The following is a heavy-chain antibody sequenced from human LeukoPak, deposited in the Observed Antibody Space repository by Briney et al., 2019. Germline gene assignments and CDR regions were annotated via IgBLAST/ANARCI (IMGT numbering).Heavy chain of an antibody. D-gene: IGHD3-10*01. J-gene: IGHJ5*02. Sequence: ASVKVPCKASGYTFTGYYMHWVRQAPGQGLEWMGWINPNSGGTNYAQKFQGRVTMTRDTSISTAYMELSRLRSDDTAVYYCARDYRFGQNWFDPWGQGTLVTVSS. V-gene: IGHV1-2*02. CDR3: ARDYRFGQNWFDP. CDR2: INPNSGGT. CDR1: GYTFTGYY.